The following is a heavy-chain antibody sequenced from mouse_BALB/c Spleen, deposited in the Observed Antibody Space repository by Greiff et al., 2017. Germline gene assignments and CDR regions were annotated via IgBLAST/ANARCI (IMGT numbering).Heavy chain of an antibody. CDR2: ISDGGSYT. D-gene: IGHD2-3*01. CDR3: ARIYDGYNYAMDY. CDR1: GFTFSDYY. V-gene: IGHV5-4*02. J-gene: IGHJ4*01. Sequence: EVQVVESGGGLVKPGGSLKLSCAASGFTFSDYYMYWVRQTPEKRLEWVATISDGGSYTYYPDSVKGRFTISRDNAKNNLYLQMSSLKSEDTAMYYCARIYDGYNYAMDYWGQGTSVTVSS.